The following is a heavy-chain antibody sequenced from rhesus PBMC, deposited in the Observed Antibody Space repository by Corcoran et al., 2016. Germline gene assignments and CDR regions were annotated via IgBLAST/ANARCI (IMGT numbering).Heavy chain of an antibody. D-gene: IGHD6-25*01. CDR1: GGSISGGYD. V-gene: IGHV4-76*01. CDR2: IYGSSGST. J-gene: IGHJ4*01. CDR3: ARDIAAALFDY. Sequence: QVQLQESGPGVVKPSETLSLTCAVSGGSISGGYDWSWIRQPPGKGLEWIGYIYGSSGSTNYNPSLKKRVTISKDASKNEFSLKLSSVTAADTAVYYCARDIAAALFDYWGQGVLVTVSS.